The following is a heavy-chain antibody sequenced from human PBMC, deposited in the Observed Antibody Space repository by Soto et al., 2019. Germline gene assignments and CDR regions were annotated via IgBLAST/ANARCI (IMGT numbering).Heavy chain of an antibody. V-gene: IGHV4-39*02. CDR1: GGSISSSNYY. J-gene: IGHJ4*02. CDR2: IFYSGST. Sequence: QLQLQESGPGLVKPSETLSLTCTVSGGSISSSNYYWGWIRQPPGKGLEWVGSIFYSGSTYYNPSLASRVTISVDTSKNHFSLKLSSVTAADTAVYYCARRAVVGAPQGYDCWGQGTLVTVSS. D-gene: IGHD1-26*01. CDR3: ARRAVVGAPQGYDC.